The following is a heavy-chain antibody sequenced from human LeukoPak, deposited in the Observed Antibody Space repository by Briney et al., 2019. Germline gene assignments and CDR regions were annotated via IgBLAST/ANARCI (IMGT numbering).Heavy chain of an antibody. V-gene: IGHV1-69*13. CDR1: GGTFSSYA. J-gene: IGHJ6*02. CDR3: ARDEDIVVVPAAISYYYGMDV. Sequence: SVRVSCKASGGTFSSYAISWVRQAPGQGLEWMGGIIPIFGTANYAQKFQGRVTITADESTSTAYMELSSLRSEDTAVYYCARDEDIVVVPAAISYYYGMDVWGQGTTVTVSS. CDR2: IIPIFGTA. D-gene: IGHD2-2*02.